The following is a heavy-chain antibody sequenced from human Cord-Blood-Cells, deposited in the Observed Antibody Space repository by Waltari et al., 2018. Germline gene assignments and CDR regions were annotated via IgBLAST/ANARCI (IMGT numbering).Heavy chain of an antibody. V-gene: IGHV1-69*02. J-gene: IGHJ4*02. CDR2: IIPILGIA. CDR1: GGTFSSYT. CDR3: ASNYYDSSGYYYARFDY. D-gene: IGHD3-22*01. Sequence: QVQLVQSGAEVKKPGSSVKVSCKASGGTFSSYTISWVRQAPGKGLEWMGRIIPILGIANYAHKFQGRVTITADKSTSTAYMELSSLRSEDTAVYYCASNYYDSSGYYYARFDYWGQGTLVTVSS.